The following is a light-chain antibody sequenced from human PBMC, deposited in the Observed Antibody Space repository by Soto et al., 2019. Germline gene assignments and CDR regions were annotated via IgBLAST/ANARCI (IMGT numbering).Light chain of an antibody. CDR3: QAWDSSTYV. CDR1: KLVDKY. CDR2: QDS. Sequence: SYELTQPPSVSVSPGQTASLTCSGDKLVDKYACWYQQKPGQSPVLVIYQDSKRPSGIPERFSGSNSGNTATLTISGTQAMDEADYYCQAWDSSTYVFGTGTQLTVL. J-gene: IGLJ1*01. V-gene: IGLV3-1*01.